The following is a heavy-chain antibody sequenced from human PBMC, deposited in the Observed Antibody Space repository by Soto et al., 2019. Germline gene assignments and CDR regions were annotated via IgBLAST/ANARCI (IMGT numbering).Heavy chain of an antibody. J-gene: IGHJ4*02. V-gene: IGHV3-23*01. CDR1: GFTFSTYA. CDR2: ISSDGDST. Sequence: GGSLRLSCAASGFTFSTYALNWVRQSPGKGLEWVSTISSDGDSTYYVDSVKGRFTVSRDNSKNTMYLQMNSLRAEDTALYCCARDPSTGNADYWGQGTLVTVSS. CDR3: ARDPSTGNADY. D-gene: IGHD3-9*01.